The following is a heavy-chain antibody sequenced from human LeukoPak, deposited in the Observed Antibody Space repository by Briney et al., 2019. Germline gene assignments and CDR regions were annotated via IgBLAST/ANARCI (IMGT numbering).Heavy chain of an antibody. CDR2: ISYDGSNK. J-gene: IGHJ4*02. V-gene: IGHV3-30-3*01. Sequence: GRSLRLSCAASGFTFSSYAMHWVRQAPGKGLEWVAVISYDGSNKYYAGSVKGRFTISRDNSKNTLYLQMNSLRAEDTAVYYCARGPTSMTTVTTFRFDYWGQGTLVTVSS. D-gene: IGHD4-17*01. CDR3: ARGPTSMTTVTTFRFDY. CDR1: GFTFSSYA.